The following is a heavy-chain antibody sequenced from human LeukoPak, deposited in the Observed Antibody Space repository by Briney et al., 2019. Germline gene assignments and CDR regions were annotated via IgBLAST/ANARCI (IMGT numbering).Heavy chain of an antibody. J-gene: IGHJ4*02. CDR3: ARDQDVVVPAASGY. V-gene: IGHV1-2*02. CDR2: INPNSGGT. CDR1: GYTFTGYY. Sequence: ASVKVSCKASGYTFTGYYMHWVRQAPGQGLEWMGWINPNSGGTNYAQKFQGRVTMTRDTSISTAYMELSRLRSDDTAVYYCARDQDVVVPAASGYWGQGTLATVPS. D-gene: IGHD2-2*01.